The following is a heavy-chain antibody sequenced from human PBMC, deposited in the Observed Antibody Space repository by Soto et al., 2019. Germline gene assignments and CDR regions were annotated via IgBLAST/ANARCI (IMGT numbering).Heavy chain of an antibody. V-gene: IGHV3-72*01. CDR2: IRNKVNSYTT. J-gene: IGHJ6*02. CDR1: GFTFSDHY. Sequence: EVQLVESGGGLVQPGGSLRLSCAASGFTFSDHYMDWVRQVPGKGLEWVGRIRNKVNSYTTEYAASVKGRFTISRDDSNNSLYPQMYSLKTEDTAVYYCARHIPYHGKDVWGQGTTVTVSS. D-gene: IGHD2-21*01. CDR3: ARHIPYHGKDV.